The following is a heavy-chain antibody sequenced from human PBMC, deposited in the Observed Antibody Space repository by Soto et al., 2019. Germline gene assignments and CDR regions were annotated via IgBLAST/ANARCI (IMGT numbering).Heavy chain of an antibody. J-gene: IGHJ5*02. CDR1: GGSVSSGSYY. CDR2: IYYSGST. CDR3: ARDGNYYDSSGYYPNWFDP. Sequence: LSLTCTVSGGSVSSGSYYWSWIRQPPGKGLEWIGYIYYSGSTNYNPSLKSRVTISVDTSKNQFSLKLSSVTAADTAVYYCARDGNYYDSSGYYPNWFDPWGQGTLVTVSS. D-gene: IGHD3-22*01. V-gene: IGHV4-61*01.